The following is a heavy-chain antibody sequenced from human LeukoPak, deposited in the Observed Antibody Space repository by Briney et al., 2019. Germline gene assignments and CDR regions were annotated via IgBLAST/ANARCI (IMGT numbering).Heavy chain of an antibody. J-gene: IGHJ4*02. Sequence: NSSETLSLTCAVYGGSFSGYYWSWIRQPPGKGLEWIGEINHSGSTYYNPSLKSRVTISVDTSKNQFSLKLSSVTAADTAVYYCAETVGGFDYWGQGTLVTVSS. V-gene: IGHV4-34*01. CDR2: INHSGST. CDR3: AETVGGFDY. CDR1: GGSFSGYY. D-gene: IGHD1-26*01.